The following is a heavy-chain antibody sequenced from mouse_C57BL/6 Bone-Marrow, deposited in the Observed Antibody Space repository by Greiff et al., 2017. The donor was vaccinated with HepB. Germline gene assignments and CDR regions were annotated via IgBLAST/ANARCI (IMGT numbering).Heavy chain of an antibody. CDR1: GFTFSDYG. D-gene: IGHD2-5*01. CDR3: ARLYSNHWYFDV. CDR2: ISSGSSTI. Sequence: EVKLMESGGGLVKPGGSLKLSCAASGFTFSDYGMHWVRQAPEKGLEWVAYISSGSSTIYYADTVKGQFTISRDNAKNTLFLQMTSLRSEDTAMYYCARLYSNHWYFDVWGTGTTVTVSS. J-gene: IGHJ1*03. V-gene: IGHV5-17*01.